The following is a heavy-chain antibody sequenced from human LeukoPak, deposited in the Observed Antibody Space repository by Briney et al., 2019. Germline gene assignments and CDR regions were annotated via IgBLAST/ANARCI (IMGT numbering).Heavy chain of an antibody. CDR1: GGSFSGYY. J-gene: IGHJ5*02. V-gene: IGHV4-34*01. Sequence: PSETLSLTCAVYGGSFSGYYWSWIRQPPGKGLEWIGEINHSGSTNYNPSLKSRVTISVDTSKNQFSLKLSSVTAADTAVYYCARGGNRVAWFDPWGQGTLVTVSS. D-gene: IGHD2/OR15-2a*01. CDR2: INHSGST. CDR3: ARGGNRVAWFDP.